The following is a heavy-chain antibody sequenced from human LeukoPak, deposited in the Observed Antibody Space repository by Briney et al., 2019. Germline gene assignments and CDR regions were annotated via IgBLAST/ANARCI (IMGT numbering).Heavy chain of an antibody. CDR3: AKVHRAYDYDAGSYYDSGFDY. CDR1: GFTFSSYD. CDR2: ISGSGGST. J-gene: IGHJ4*02. D-gene: IGHD3-10*01. V-gene: IGHV3-23*01. Sequence: GGSLRLSCAASGFTFSSYDMGWVRQAPGKGLEWVSNISGSGGSTYYADSVKGRFTISRDNSKNTLYLQMNSLRAEDTAIYYCAKVHRAYDYDAGSYYDSGFDYWGQGTLVTVSS.